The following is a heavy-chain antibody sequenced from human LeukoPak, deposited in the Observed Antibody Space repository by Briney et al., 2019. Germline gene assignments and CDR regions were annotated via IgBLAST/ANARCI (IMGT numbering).Heavy chain of an antibody. Sequence: ASVKVPCKASGGTFSSYAISWVRQAPGQGLEWMGWINPNSGVTNYAQKLQGRVTITRDTSIDTAYMQLSRLRSDDTAVYYCAKDRYGDYEAPFHYYMDAWGRGTTVTVSS. J-gene: IGHJ6*03. CDR1: GGTFSSYA. CDR2: INPNSGVT. D-gene: IGHD5-12*01. V-gene: IGHV1-2*02. CDR3: AKDRYGDYEAPFHYYMDA.